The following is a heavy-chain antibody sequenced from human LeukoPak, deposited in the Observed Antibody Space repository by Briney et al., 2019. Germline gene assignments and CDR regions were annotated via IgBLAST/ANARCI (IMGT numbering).Heavy chain of an antibody. V-gene: IGHV1-2*02. Sequence: ASVKVSCKASGGTFTGYYMHWVRQAPGQGLEWMGWINPNSGGTNYAQKFQGRVTMTRDTSISTAYMELSRLRSDDTAVYYCARPMVRGVTDAFDIWGQGTMVTVSS. J-gene: IGHJ3*02. CDR3: ARPMVRGVTDAFDI. CDR2: INPNSGGT. D-gene: IGHD3-10*01. CDR1: GGTFTGYY.